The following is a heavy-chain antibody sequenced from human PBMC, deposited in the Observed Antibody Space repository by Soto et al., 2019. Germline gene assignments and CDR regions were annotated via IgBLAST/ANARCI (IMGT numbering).Heavy chain of an antibody. CDR1: GYTFTSYA. Sequence: ASVKVSCKASGYTFTSYAMHWVRQAPGQRLEWMGWINAGNGNTKYSQKFQGRVTITRDTSASTAYMELSSLRSEDTAVYYCARVHGMQLGPARFDPWGQGTLVTVSS. D-gene: IGHD6-13*01. CDR3: ARVHGMQLGPARFDP. J-gene: IGHJ5*02. V-gene: IGHV1-3*01. CDR2: INAGNGNT.